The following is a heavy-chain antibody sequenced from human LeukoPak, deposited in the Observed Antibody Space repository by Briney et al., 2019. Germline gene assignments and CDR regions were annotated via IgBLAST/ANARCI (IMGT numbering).Heavy chain of an antibody. J-gene: IGHJ4*02. Sequence: SETLSLTCTVSGVSISSSSFYWVWIRQTPEKGLEWIASISNSGNTHYTPSLKSRVTISVDTSKNQFSLKLSSVTAADTAVYFCARNSCSGGSCYDNRGYFDYWGQGTLVTVSS. CDR1: GVSISSSSFY. D-gene: IGHD2-15*01. V-gene: IGHV4-39*07. CDR3: ARNSCSGGSCYDNRGYFDY. CDR2: ISNSGNT.